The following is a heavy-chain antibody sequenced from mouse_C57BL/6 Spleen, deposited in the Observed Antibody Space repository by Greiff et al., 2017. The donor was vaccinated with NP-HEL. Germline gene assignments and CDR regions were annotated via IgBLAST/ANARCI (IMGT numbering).Heavy chain of an antibody. V-gene: IGHV1-82*01. J-gene: IGHJ2*01. Sequence: QVQLQQSGPELVKPGASVKISCKASGYAFSSSWMNWVKQRPGQGLEWIGRIYPGDGDTNYNGKFKGKATLTADKSSSTAYMQLSSLTSEDSAVYFCAGRQLRLLDYWGQGTTLTVSS. CDR2: IYPGDGDT. CDR3: AGRQLRLLDY. D-gene: IGHD3-2*02. CDR1: GYAFSSSW.